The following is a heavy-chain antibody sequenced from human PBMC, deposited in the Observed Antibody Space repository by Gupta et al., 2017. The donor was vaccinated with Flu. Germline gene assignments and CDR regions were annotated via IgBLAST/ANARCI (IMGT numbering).Heavy chain of an antibody. CDR1: GYTFTSYG. V-gene: IGHV1-18*01. D-gene: IGHD2-2*01. Sequence: QVQLVQSGAEVKKPGASVTVSCKASGYTFTSYGISWVRQAPGQWLECMGWISAYNGNTNYAQKLQGRVTMTTDTATSTAYMELRSLRSDDTAVYYCARDRAPAAAWTLPIYWGQGTLVTVSS. CDR3: ARDRAPAAAWTLPIY. CDR2: ISAYNGNT. J-gene: IGHJ4*02.